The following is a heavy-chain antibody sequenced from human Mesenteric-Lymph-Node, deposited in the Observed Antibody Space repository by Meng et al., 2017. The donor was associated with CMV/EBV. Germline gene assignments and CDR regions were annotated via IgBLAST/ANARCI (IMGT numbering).Heavy chain of an antibody. D-gene: IGHD3-9*01. CDR1: FSSYA. V-gene: IGHV1-69*01. J-gene: IGHJ4*02. Sequence: FSSYALCWVRQAPGQGLEWMGGILPIFGTANYAQKFQGRVTITADESTSTAYMELSSLRSEDTAVYYCARDRRLGYDILTGYYSLDYWGQGTLVTVSS. CDR2: ILPIFGTA. CDR3: ARDRRLGYDILTGYYSLDY.